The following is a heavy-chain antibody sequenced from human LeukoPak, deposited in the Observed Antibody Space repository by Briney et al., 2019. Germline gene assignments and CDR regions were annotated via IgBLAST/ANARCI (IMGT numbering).Heavy chain of an antibody. V-gene: IGHV4-38-2*01. CDR1: GYSISSGYY. CDR2: IYHSGST. J-gene: IGHJ3*02. CDR3: ARVGFATRGAFDI. D-gene: IGHD5-24*01. Sequence: SETLSLTCAVSGYSISSGYYWGWIRQPPGKGLEWIGSIYHSGSTYYNPSLKSRVTISVDTSKNQFSLKLSSVTAADSAVYYCARVGFATRGAFDIWGQGTMVTVSS.